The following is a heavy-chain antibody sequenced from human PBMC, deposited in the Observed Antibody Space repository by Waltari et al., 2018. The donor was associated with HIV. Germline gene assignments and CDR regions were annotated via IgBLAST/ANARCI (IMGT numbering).Heavy chain of an antibody. D-gene: IGHD1-26*01. CDR3: ASGHLVGALFDY. Sequence: EVQLVESGGGLVQPGGSLRLSCAASGFTVSSNYMSWVRQAPGKGLEWVSVIYSGGSKYYADSGKGRFTISRDNSKNTLYLQMNSLRAEDTAVYYCASGHLVGALFDYWGQGTLVTVSS. CDR1: GFTVSSNY. J-gene: IGHJ4*02. V-gene: IGHV3-66*02. CDR2: IYSGGSK.